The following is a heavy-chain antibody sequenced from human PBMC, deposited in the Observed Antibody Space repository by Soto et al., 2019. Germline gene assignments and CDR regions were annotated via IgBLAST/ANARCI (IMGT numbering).Heavy chain of an antibody. D-gene: IGHD3-9*01. CDR3: AKDDSDILTGYRLFDY. Sequence: EVQLLESGGGLVQPGGSLRLSCAASGFTFSSYAMSWVRQAPGKGLEWVSGISGSGDSTYYADSVKGRFTISRDNSENTLYLQMNSLRVEDTAVYYCAKDDSDILTGYRLFDYWGQGTLVTVSS. J-gene: IGHJ4*02. CDR2: ISGSGDST. V-gene: IGHV3-23*01. CDR1: GFTFSSYA.